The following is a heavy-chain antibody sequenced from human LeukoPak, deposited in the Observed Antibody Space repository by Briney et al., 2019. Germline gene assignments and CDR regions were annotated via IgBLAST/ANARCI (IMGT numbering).Heavy chain of an antibody. V-gene: IGHV4-4*07. D-gene: IGHD5-12*01. J-gene: IGHJ4*02. CDR3: ARVTGYDWESSYDY. Sequence: ASETLSLTCTVSGGSISSHSWSWIRQPAGKGLEWIGRIFTSGSTYYNPSLKSRVTISVDTSKNQFSLKLSSVTAADTAVYYCARVTGYDWESSYDYWGQGTLVTVSS. CDR1: GGSISSHS. CDR2: IFTSGST.